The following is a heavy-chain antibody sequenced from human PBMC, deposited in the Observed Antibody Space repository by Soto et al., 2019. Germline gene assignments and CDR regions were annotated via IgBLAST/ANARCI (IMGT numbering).Heavy chain of an antibody. CDR2: FDPEDGET. CDR3: ATDFNDSSGYFGSIGY. V-gene: IGHV1-24*01. Sequence: ASVKVSCTVSGYTLTELSMHWVRQAPGKGLEWMGGFDPEDGETIYAQKFQGRVTMTEDTSTDTAYMELSSLRSEDTAVYYCATDFNDSSGYFGSIGYWGQGTLVTVSS. CDR1: GYTLTELS. D-gene: IGHD3-22*01. J-gene: IGHJ4*02.